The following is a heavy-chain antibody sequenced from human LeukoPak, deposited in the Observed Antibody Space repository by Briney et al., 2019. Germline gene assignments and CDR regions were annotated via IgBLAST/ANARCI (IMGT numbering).Heavy chain of an antibody. Sequence: GGSLRLSCAASGFTFSGSAMHWVRQAAGKGLEWVGRIRSKANSYTPAYAASVKGRFTISRDDSKNTAYLQMNSLKTEDTAVYNCTIPGVVRGVIMVTDDYGGQGTLVTVSS. D-gene: IGHD3-10*01. J-gene: IGHJ4*02. V-gene: IGHV3-73*01. CDR3: TIPGVVRGVIMVTDDY. CDR1: GFTFSGSA. CDR2: IRSKANSYTP.